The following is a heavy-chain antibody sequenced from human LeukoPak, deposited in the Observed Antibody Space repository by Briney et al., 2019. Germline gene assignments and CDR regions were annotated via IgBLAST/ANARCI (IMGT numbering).Heavy chain of an antibody. CDR2: IKSNTDGGTT. Sequence: NTGGSLRLSCAASGFTFSNAWMSWVRQAPGKGLEWVGRIKSNTDGGTTDYAAPVKDRFLISRDDSSNTLYLQMNSLKTEDTAMYYCTTDYLSVATINWRKYWGQGTLVTVSS. V-gene: IGHV3-15*01. D-gene: IGHD5-12*01. CDR1: GFTFSNAW. CDR3: TTDYLSVATINWRKY. J-gene: IGHJ4*02.